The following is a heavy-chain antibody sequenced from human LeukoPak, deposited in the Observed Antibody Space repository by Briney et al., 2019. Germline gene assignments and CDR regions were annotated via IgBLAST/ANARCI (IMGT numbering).Heavy chain of an antibody. CDR2: IRSKASGGTT. J-gene: IGHJ4*02. CDR3: AKDRYDSSGYWFDY. D-gene: IGHD3-22*01. V-gene: IGHV3-49*03. Sequence: GGSLRLSCTASGFTFGDYAMSWFRQAPGKGLEWVSFIRSKASGGTTEYAASVKGRFTISRDDSKSIAYLQMNSLRAEDTAVYYCAKDRYDSSGYWFDYWGQGTLVTVSS. CDR1: GFTFGDYA.